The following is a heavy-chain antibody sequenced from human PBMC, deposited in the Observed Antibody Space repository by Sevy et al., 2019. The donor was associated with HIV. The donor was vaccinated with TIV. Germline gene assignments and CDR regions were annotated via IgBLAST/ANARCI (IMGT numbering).Heavy chain of an antibody. D-gene: IGHD3-10*01. CDR1: GFTFSSYS. CDR2: ISSSSSTI. Sequence: GGSLRLSCAASGFTFSSYSMNWVRQAPGKGLEWVSYISSSSSTIYYADSVKGRFTISRDKAKNSLCLQMNSLRDEDTAVYYGARFRRVPYYYGSGSYFDYWGQGTLVTVSS. J-gene: IGHJ4*02. CDR3: ARFRRVPYYYGSGSYFDY. V-gene: IGHV3-48*02.